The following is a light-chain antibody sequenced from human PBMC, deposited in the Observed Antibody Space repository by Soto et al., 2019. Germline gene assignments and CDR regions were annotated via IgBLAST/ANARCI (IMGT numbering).Light chain of an antibody. CDR3: QQYNSYQWT. J-gene: IGKJ1*01. Sequence: DIQMTQSPSSLSASVGDRVTITCRANQDISYYLAWYQQKQGKVPKLLIYKASSLESGVPSRFSGSGSGTEFTLTISSLQPDDFATYYCQQYNSYQWTFGQGTKVDIK. CDR2: KAS. CDR1: QDISYY. V-gene: IGKV1-5*03.